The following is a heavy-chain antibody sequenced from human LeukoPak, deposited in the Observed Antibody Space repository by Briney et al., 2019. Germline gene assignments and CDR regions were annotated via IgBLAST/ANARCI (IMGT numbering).Heavy chain of an antibody. V-gene: IGHV1-18*01. D-gene: IGHD2-2*01. CDR1: GYTFTSYG. Sequence: ASVKVSCKASGYTFTSYGISWVRQAPGQGLEWMGWISAYNGNTNYAQKLQGRVTMTTDTSTSTAYMELRSLRSDDTAVYYCAKGPQYQLPWRYFDYWGQGTLVTVSS. CDR2: ISAYNGNT. CDR3: AKGPQYQLPWRYFDY. J-gene: IGHJ4*02.